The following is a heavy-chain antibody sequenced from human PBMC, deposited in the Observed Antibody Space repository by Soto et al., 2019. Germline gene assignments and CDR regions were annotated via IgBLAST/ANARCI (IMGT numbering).Heavy chain of an antibody. CDR1: GGSISSYY. D-gene: IGHD6-13*01. CDR3: ARRLIAAAVTAWFDP. J-gene: IGHJ5*02. V-gene: IGHV4-59*06. CDR2: IYYSGST. Sequence: SETLSLTCTVSGGSISSYYWSWIRQPPGKGLEWIGYIYYSGSTYYNPSLKSRVTISVDTSKNRFSLKLSSVTAADTAVYYCARRLIAAAVTAWFDPWGQGTLVTVSS.